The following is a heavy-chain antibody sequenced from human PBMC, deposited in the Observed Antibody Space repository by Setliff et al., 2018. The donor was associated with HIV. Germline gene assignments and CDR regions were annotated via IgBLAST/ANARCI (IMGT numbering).Heavy chain of an antibody. CDR3: ARVGPFEFDSSGYAEF. J-gene: IGHJ4*02. D-gene: IGHD3-22*01. CDR2: ISGYNGHT. CDR1: GYTFSSFA. V-gene: IGHV1-18*01. Sequence: ASVQVSCKASGYTFSSFAMSWVRQAPGQGLEWVAWISGYNGHTNYAQRFQGRVTVTTDTSTSTAYMELRSLRSDDTAVYFCARVGPFEFDSSGYAEFWGQGTPVTSPQ.